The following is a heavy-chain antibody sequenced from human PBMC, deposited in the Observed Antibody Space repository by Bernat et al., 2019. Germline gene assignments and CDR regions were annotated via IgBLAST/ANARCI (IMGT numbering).Heavy chain of an antibody. J-gene: IGHJ6*02. CDR1: GFTFSSYG. V-gene: IGHV3-33*01. Sequence: QVQLVESGGGVVQPGRSLRLSCAASGFTFSSYGMHWVRQAPGKGLEWVAVIWYDGSNKYYADSVKGRFTISRDNSKNTLYLQMNSLRAEDTVVYYYARVPSPYYYDSSGYANRYYYYGMDVWGQGTTVTVSS. CDR3: ARVPSPYYYDSSGYANRYYYYGMDV. CDR2: IWYDGSNK. D-gene: IGHD3-22*01.